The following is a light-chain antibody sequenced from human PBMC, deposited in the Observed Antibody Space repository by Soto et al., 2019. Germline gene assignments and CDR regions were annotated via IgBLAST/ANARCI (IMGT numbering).Light chain of an antibody. V-gene: IGKV3-15*01. CDR1: QSVGGS. Sequence: EILLTQSPGTLSLSPGKITTLACRSSQSVGGSLAWYQQTPGQAPRLLIYGASTRATGIPARFSGSGSGTEFTLTISSLQSEDFAVYYCQQYKNWPPITFGQGTRLEIK. J-gene: IGKJ5*01. CDR3: QQYKNWPPIT. CDR2: GAS.